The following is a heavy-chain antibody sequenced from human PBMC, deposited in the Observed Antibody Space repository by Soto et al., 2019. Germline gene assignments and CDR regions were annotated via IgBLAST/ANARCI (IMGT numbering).Heavy chain of an antibody. CDR1: EFTFSSYT. CDR3: AREWSISVAALGY. V-gene: IGHV3-30-3*01. CDR2: ISNDGGNT. Sequence: QVQLVESGGGAVQPGRSLKLSCAASEFTFSSYTMYWVRQAPGKGLEWVAGISNDGGNTYYPDSVKGRFTISRDNSKNTLYLEMNSLRAEDTALYYCAREWSISVAALGYWGRGTLVTVSS. D-gene: IGHD6-19*01. J-gene: IGHJ4*02.